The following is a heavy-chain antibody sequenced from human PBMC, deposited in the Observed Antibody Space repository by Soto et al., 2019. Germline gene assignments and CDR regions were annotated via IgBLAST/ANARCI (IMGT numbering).Heavy chain of an antibody. D-gene: IGHD6-19*01. CDR3: VRSVPIAVAGTAYYYGMDV. V-gene: IGHV1-69*13. CDR2: IIPIFGTA. CDR1: GGTFSSYA. J-gene: IGHJ6*02. Sequence: SVKVSCKASGGTFSSYAISWVRQAPGQGLEWMGGIIPIFGTANYAQKFQGRVTITADESTSTAYMELSSLRSAATAVYYSVRSVPIAVAGTAYYYGMDVWGQGTTVTVSS.